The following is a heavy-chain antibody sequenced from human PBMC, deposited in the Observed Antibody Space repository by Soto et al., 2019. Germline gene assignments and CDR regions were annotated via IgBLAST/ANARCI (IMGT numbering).Heavy chain of an antibody. CDR3: ARGGIVVVPAAIRFVNWFDP. CDR2: INHSGST. J-gene: IGHJ5*02. Sequence: SETLSLTCAFYGWSFSGYYWSWIRQPPGKGLEWIGEINHSGSTNYNPSLKSRITISVDTSKNQFSLKLSSVTAADTAVYYCARGGIVVVPAAIRFVNWFDPWGQGTLVTVSS. V-gene: IGHV4-34*01. D-gene: IGHD2-2*01. CDR1: GWSFSGYY.